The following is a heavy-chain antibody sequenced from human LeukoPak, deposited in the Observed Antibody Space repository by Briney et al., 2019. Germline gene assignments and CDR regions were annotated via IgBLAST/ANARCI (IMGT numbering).Heavy chain of an antibody. V-gene: IGHV4-59*01. CDR3: ARVPEEYCSSTSCYTGGYYYYMGV. CDR1: GGSISSYY. D-gene: IGHD2-2*02. CDR2: IYYSGST. Sequence: SETLSLTCTVSGGSISSYYWSWIRQPPGKGLEWIGYIYYSGSTNYNPSLKSRVTISVDTSKNQFSLKLSSVTAADTAVYYCARVPEEYCSSTSCYTGGYYYYMGVWGKGTTVTVSS. J-gene: IGHJ6*03.